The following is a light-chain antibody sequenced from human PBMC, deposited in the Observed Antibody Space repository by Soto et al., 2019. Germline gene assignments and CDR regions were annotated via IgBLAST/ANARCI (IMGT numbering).Light chain of an antibody. Sequence: QSALTPPASVSGSPGXSITIACTGTSSVIGAYNYVSWYQQYPGKAPNLMLSEVNSRPSGVSNRFSGSKSGNTASLTISGLHAEDEADYYCSSYTTRGSYVFGTGTKVTVL. CDR2: EVN. CDR1: SSVIGAYNY. V-gene: IGLV2-14*01. CDR3: SSYTTRGSYV. J-gene: IGLJ1*01.